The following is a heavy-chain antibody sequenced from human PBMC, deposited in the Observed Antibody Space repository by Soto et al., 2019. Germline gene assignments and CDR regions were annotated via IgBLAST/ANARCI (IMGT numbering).Heavy chain of an antibody. V-gene: IGHV3-23*01. CDR3: AKSQSSLYYMDV. Sequence: EVQVLESGGGLVQPGGSLRLSCVGSGFIFNNYAMAWVRQAPGKGLEWVSGFGGGGGTYYADSVKGRYIISRDNSKNTLYLQMNILRVDDTAVYYCAKSQSSLYYMDVWGKGTAVTVSS. J-gene: IGHJ6*03. CDR2: FGGGGGT. CDR1: GFIFNNYA.